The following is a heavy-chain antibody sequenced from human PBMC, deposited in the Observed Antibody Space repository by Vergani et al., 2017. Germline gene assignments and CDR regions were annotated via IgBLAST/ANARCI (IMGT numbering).Heavy chain of an antibody. Sequence: EVQLLESGGGLVQPGGSLRLSCAASGFTFSSYAMSWVRQAPGKGLEWVSAISGSAGSTYYADSVKGRFTISRDNSKNTVYLQMNSLGAEDTAVYYCAKVSIVVGPAAIRSCKDYWGQGTLVTVSS. D-gene: IGHD2-2*02. CDR3: AKVSIVVGPAAIRSCKDY. CDR1: GFTFSSYA. J-gene: IGHJ4*02. CDR2: ISGSAGST. V-gene: IGHV3-23*01.